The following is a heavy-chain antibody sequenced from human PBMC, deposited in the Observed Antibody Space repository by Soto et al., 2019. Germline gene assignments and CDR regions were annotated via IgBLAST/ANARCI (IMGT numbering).Heavy chain of an antibody. J-gene: IGHJ5*02. V-gene: IGHV3-33*01. Sequence: QVQLVESGGGVVQPGRSLRLSCAASGFSFSNYGMHWVRQAPGKGLEWVAVIWYDGSNEYYADSVKGRVTISRDNSKNTVYLQINSLRAEDTAVYYCVRGEVRQNNWFDPWGQGTLVTVSS. CDR1: GFSFSNYG. CDR2: IWYDGSNE. D-gene: IGHD3-10*01. CDR3: VRGEVRQNNWFDP.